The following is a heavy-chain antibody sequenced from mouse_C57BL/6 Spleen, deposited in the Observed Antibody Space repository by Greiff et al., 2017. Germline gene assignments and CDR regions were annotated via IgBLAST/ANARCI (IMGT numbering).Heavy chain of an antibody. J-gene: IGHJ1*03. CDR3: AKNSNYYGSSYGYFDV. CDR1: GFSLTSYG. D-gene: IGHD1-1*01. V-gene: IGHV2-5*01. CDR2: IWRGGST. Sequence: VQLQQSGPGLVQPSQSLSITCTVSGFSLTSYGVHWVRQSPGKGLEWLGVIWRGGSTDYNAAFMSRLSITKDNSKSQVFLKMNSLQADYTAIYYCAKNSNYYGSSYGYFDVWGTGTTVTVSS.